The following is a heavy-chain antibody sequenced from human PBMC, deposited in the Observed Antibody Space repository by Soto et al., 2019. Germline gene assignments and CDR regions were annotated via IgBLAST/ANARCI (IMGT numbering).Heavy chain of an antibody. CDR2: ISSSSSYI. D-gene: IGHD3-10*01. CDR3: ATIPQGVLLWFGEYYGMDV. J-gene: IGHJ6*02. CDR1: GFTFSSYS. Sequence: PGGSLRLSCAASGFTFSSYSMNWVRQAPGKGLEWVSSISSSSSYIYYADSVKGRFTISRDNAKNSLYLQMNSLRAEDTAVYYCATIPQGVLLWFGEYYGMDVWGQGTTVTVSS. V-gene: IGHV3-21*01.